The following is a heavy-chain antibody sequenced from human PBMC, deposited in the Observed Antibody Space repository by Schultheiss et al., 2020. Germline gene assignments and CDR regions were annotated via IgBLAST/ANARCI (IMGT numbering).Heavy chain of an antibody. CDR1: GFTFSSYA. V-gene: IGHV3-13*05. CDR2: IGTAGDP. D-gene: IGHD3-22*01. J-gene: IGHJ4*02. CDR3: AKAYYYDSSGYYGLIDY. Sequence: GGSLRLSCAASGFTFSSYAMSWVRQAPGKGLEWVSAIGTAGDPYYPGSVKGRFTISRENAKNSLYLQMNSLRAEDTAVYYCAKAYYYDSSGYYGLIDYWGQGTLVTVSS.